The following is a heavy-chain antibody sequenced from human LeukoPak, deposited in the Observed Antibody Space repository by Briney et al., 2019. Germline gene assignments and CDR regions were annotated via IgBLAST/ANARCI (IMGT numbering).Heavy chain of an antibody. J-gene: IGHJ4*02. D-gene: IGHD6-19*01. CDR3: ARGPGISVAGYDFDY. CDR2: IWYGKQNR. Sequence: GGSLRLSCTASGFTFSNFGLHWVRQAPGRGLEWVAIIWYGKQNRFYSDSVKGRFTISRDDAKNTLYLQMNSLRVDDMALYYCARGPGISVAGYDFDYWGQGALVTVSS. V-gene: IGHV3-33*01. CDR1: GFTFSNFG.